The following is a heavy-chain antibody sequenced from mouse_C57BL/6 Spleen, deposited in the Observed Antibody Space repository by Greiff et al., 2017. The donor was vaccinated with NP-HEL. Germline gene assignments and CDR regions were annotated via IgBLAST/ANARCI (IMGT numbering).Heavy chain of an antibody. Sequence: QVQLQQSGPELVKPGASVKISCKASGYAFSSSWMNWVQQRPGKGLEWIGRIYPGDGDTNYNGTFKGKATLTADKSSSTAYMQLSSLTSEDSAVYFCARGGGSIYYFDYWGQGTTLSVSS. V-gene: IGHV1-82*01. CDR1: GYAFSSSW. CDR3: ARGGGSIYYFDY. D-gene: IGHD1-1*01. J-gene: IGHJ2*01. CDR2: IYPGDGDT.